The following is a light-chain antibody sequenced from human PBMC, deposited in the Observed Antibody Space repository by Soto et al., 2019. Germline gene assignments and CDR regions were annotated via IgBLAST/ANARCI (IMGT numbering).Light chain of an antibody. CDR2: DVS. V-gene: IGLV2-14*01. J-gene: IGLJ2*01. CDR1: SSDVGGYNY. CDR3: SSYTSSIL. Sequence: QSALTQPASVSGSPGQSITISCTGTSSDVGGYNYVSWYQQHPGKAPKLMIYDVSNRPSGVSNRFSGSKSGNTASLTIYGLQAEDEADYYCSSYTSSILFGGGTKLTVL.